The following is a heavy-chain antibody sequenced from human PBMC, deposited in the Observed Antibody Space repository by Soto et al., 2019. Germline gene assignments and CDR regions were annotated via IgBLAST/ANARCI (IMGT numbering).Heavy chain of an antibody. CDR2: IYSGGST. D-gene: IGHD2-21*01. V-gene: IGHV3-53*01. CDR3: TSGIVHITY. J-gene: IGHJ4*02. Sequence: EVQLVESGGGLIQPGGSLRLSCAASGFTISSVYMTWVRQAPGKGLEWVSVIYSGGSTYYADSVKGRFTISRDNSKNMLYLQMNSLRVEYTAIYYCTSGIVHITYWGQGTPVTVSS. CDR1: GFTISSVY.